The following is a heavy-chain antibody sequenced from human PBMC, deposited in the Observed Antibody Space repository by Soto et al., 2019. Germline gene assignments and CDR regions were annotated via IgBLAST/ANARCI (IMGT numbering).Heavy chain of an antibody. D-gene: IGHD1-26*01. Sequence: GGSLRLSCVCSGFTFSNAWINWVRQAPGKGLQWVGRIKSETHGGTTDFAAPVKGRFAISRDDSRNLVYMQMNSLKIEDTAVYYCTTDSYSDMNVVRFDNWGHGTLVTVSS. V-gene: IGHV3-15*07. J-gene: IGHJ4*01. CDR2: IKSETHGGTT. CDR3: TTDSYSDMNVVRFDN. CDR1: GFTFSNAW.